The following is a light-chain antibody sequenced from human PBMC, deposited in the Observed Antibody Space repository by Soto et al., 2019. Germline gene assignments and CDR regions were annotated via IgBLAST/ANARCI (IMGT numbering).Light chain of an antibody. J-gene: IGKJ1*01. CDR3: QQYGSHTWT. V-gene: IGKV3-20*01. Sequence: EIVLTQSPGTLSLSPGERATLSCRASQSVSSSYLAWYQQKPGQAPRLLVYGASSRATGIPDRFSGSGSGTDFTLTISRLEPEDFAVYYGQQYGSHTWTFGQGTKVEIK. CDR1: QSVSSSY. CDR2: GAS.